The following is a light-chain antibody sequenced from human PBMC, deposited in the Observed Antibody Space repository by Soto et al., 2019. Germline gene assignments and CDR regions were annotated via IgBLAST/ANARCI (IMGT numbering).Light chain of an antibody. CDR2: DTS. J-gene: IGKJ4*01. Sequence: EVVMTQSPATLSVSPGERATLSCRASQSVSTKLAWYQQKPGQAPRLLIYDTSTRATAIPARFSGSGSGTEFTLTISSLQSEDFAVYYCQQYTDWPPLTFGGGTKVEIK. V-gene: IGKV3-15*01. CDR1: QSVSTK. CDR3: QQYTDWPPLT.